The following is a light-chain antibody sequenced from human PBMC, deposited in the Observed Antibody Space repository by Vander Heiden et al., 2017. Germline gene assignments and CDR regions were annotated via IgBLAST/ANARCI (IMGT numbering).Light chain of an antibody. Sequence: EIVLTQSPGTLSLSPGERATLSCRASQSVSSSYLARYQQKPGQAPRLLIYGASSRATGIPDRLSGSGSGTDFTLTISRLEPEDFAVYYCQQYGSSPYTFGQGTKLEIK. J-gene: IGKJ2*01. CDR3: QQYGSSPYT. CDR1: QSVSSSY. V-gene: IGKV3-20*01. CDR2: GAS.